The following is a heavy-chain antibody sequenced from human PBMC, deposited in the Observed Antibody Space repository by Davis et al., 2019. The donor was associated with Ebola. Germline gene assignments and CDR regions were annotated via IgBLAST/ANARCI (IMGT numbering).Heavy chain of an antibody. Sequence: SVKVSCKASGGTFNKYAISWVRQAPGQGLVWVGGTIPVYGTQNYAQKFQGRITITADEATSTAYMELGSLRSEDTAVYYCARDMSYSARYYAMDVWGKGTTVTVSS. CDR2: TIPVYGTQ. CDR3: ARDMSYSARYYAMDV. V-gene: IGHV1-69*13. J-gene: IGHJ6*04. CDR1: GGTFNKYA. D-gene: IGHD1-26*01.